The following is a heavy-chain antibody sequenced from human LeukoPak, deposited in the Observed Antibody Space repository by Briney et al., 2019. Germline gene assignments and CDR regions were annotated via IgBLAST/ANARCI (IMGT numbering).Heavy chain of an antibody. CDR3: ARGTGDYYYGMDV. CDR1: GYTFTGYY. V-gene: IGHV1-18*04. CDR2: ISAYNGNT. J-gene: IGHJ6*02. Sequence: ASVKVSCKASGYTFTGYYMHWVRQAPGQGLEWMGWISAYNGNTNYAQKLQGRVTMTTDTSTSTAYMELRSLRSDDTAVYYCARGTGDYYYGMDVWGQGTTVTVSS.